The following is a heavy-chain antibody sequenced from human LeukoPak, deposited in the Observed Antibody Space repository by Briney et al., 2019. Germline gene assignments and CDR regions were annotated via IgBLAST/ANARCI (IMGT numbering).Heavy chain of an antibody. Sequence: ASVKVSCKASGYTFTSYGISWVRQAPGQGLKWVTWISAYSGNTNYAQKFQGRVTMTEDTSTDTAYMELSSLRSEDTAVYYCATEDWYSGSYNPYWGQGTLVTVSS. CDR2: ISAYSGNT. D-gene: IGHD1-26*01. J-gene: IGHJ4*02. V-gene: IGHV1-18*01. CDR3: ATEDWYSGSYNPY. CDR1: GYTFTSYG.